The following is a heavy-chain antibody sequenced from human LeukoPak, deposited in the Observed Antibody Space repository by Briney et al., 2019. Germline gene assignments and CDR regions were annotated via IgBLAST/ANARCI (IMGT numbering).Heavy chain of an antibody. D-gene: IGHD6-13*01. CDR1: GFTFSSSA. CDR2: ISKGGAST. V-gene: IGHV3-23*01. J-gene: IGHJ1*01. Sequence: GGSLRLSCADSGFTFSSSAMTWVRQAPGKGLEWVSGISKGGASTYYAESVKGRFTISRDNSENTLYLQMNSLRAEDAAVYYCAKSAAYSTHWYNVEYFQQWGQGTLVTVSS. CDR3: AKSAAYSTHWYNVEYFQQ.